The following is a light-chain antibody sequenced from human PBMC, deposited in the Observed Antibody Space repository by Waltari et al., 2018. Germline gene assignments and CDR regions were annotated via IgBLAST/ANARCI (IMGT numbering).Light chain of an antibody. V-gene: IGKV2D-29*02. CDR1: QSLLHSNGNTY. Sequence: DVVMTQTPLSMPVTPGEPASIRCKSSQSLLHSNGNTYLHWYLQKPGQSPRLLIYKVTNRESGVPDMFSGSGSGTDFTLKISRVEPEDVGVYYCMQSTKDPFTFGPGTKLDIK. CDR3: MQSTKDPFT. CDR2: KVT. J-gene: IGKJ3*01.